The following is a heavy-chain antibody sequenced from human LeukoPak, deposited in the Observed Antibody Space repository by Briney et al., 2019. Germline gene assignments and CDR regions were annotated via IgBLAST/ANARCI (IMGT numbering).Heavy chain of an antibody. V-gene: IGHV3-30-3*01. Sequence: SGGSLRLSCAASGFTFSSYAMHWVRQAPGKGLEWVAVISYDGSNKYYADSVKGRFTISRDNSKNTLYLQMNSLRADDTAVYYCARDPPPTTVTYYFDYWGQGTLVTVSS. D-gene: IGHD4-17*01. J-gene: IGHJ4*02. CDR2: ISYDGSNK. CDR1: GFTFSSYA. CDR3: ARDPPPTTVTYYFDY.